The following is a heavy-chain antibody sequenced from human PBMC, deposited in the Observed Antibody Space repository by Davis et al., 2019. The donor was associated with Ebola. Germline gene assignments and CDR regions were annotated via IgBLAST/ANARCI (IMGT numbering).Heavy chain of an antibody. Sequence: GESLKISCAASGFTFSSYWMHWVRQAPGKGLEWVSAISGSGGSTYYADSVKGRFTISRDNAKNSLYVQMNSLRAEDTAVYYCARDITIFGVVRGNWFDPWGQGTLVTVSS. CDR3: ARDITIFGVVRGNWFDP. CDR2: ISGSGGST. CDR1: GFTFSSYW. D-gene: IGHD3-3*01. V-gene: IGHV3-21*04. J-gene: IGHJ5*02.